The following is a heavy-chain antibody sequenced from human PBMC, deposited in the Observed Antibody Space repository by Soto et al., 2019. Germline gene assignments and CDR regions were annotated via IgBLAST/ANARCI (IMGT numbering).Heavy chain of an antibody. CDR3: ARHFRVGELLNFDY. V-gene: IGHV4-39*01. J-gene: IGHJ4*02. Sequence: SETLSLTCTVSGGSISSSSYYWGWIRQPPGKGLEWIGSIYYSGSTYYNPSLKSRVTISVDTSKNQFSLKLSSVTAADTAVYYCARHFRVGELLNFDYWGQGTLVTVSS. D-gene: IGHD3-10*01. CDR2: IYYSGST. CDR1: GGSISSSSYY.